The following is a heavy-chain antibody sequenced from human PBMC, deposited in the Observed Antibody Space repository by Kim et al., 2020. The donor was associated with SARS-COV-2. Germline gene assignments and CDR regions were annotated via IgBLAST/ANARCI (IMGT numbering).Heavy chain of an antibody. D-gene: IGHD5-18*01. CDR2: IIPILGIA. V-gene: IGHV1-69*04. CDR3: ARDGAVDTAMVWVY. Sequence: SVKVSCKASGGTFSSYAISWVRQAPGQGLEWMGRIIPILGIANYAQKFQGRVTITADKSTSTAYMELSSLRSEDTAVYYCARDGAVDTAMVWVYWGQGTLVTVSS. CDR1: GGTFSSYA. J-gene: IGHJ4*02.